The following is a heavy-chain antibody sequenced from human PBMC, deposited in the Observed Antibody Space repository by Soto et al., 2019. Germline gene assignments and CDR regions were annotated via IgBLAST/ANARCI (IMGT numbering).Heavy chain of an antibody. D-gene: IGHD3-22*01. V-gene: IGHV3-30*18. Sequence: GGSLRLSCAASGFTFSSYGMHWVRQAPGKGLEWVAVIPYDGSNKYYADSVKGRFTISRDNSKNTLYLQMNSLRAEDTAVYYCANDLEYYDSSGYYGRDYWGQGTLVTAPQ. J-gene: IGHJ4*02. CDR1: GFTFSSYG. CDR3: ANDLEYYDSSGYYGRDY. CDR2: IPYDGSNK.